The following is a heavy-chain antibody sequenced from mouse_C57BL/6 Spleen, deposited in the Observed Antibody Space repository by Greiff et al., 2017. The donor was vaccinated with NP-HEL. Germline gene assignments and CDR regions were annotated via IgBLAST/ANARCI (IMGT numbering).Heavy chain of an antibody. CDR3: AREGLHWYFDV. Sequence: QVQLKESGPELVKPGASVKISCKASGYAFSSSWMNWVKQRPGKGLEWIGRIYPGDGDTNYNGKFKGKATLTAYKSSSTAYMQLSSLTSEDSAVYFCAREGLHWYFDVWGTGTTVTVSS. J-gene: IGHJ1*03. CDR2: IYPGDGDT. CDR1: GYAFSSSW. V-gene: IGHV1-82*01.